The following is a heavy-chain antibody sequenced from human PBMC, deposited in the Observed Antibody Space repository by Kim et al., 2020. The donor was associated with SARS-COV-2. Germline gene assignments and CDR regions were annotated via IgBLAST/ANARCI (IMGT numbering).Heavy chain of an antibody. Sequence: GGSLRLSCAASGFTFSSYTMSWVRQAPGKGLEWVSYISSSGSNIYYADSVKGRFTISRDNAKNSLYLQMNSLRAEDTAVYYCARVVPSGCSDFDCWGQGT. CDR1: GFTFSSYT. J-gene: IGHJ4*02. CDR2: ISSSGSNI. V-gene: IGHV3-21*04. D-gene: IGHD5-12*01. CDR3: ARVVPSGCSDFDC.